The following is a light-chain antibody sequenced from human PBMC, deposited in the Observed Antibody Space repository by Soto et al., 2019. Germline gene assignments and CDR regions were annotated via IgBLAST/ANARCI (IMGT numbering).Light chain of an antibody. CDR2: AAS. CDR1: QGIRKN. V-gene: IGKV1-16*01. J-gene: IGKJ4*01. CDR3: QQYESYPVT. Sequence: DIEMTQSPSSLSASIGDRVTITCRASQGIRKNLAWLQRKPGKAPKSLIYAASNMQNGVPSRFSGSGSGTDFTLTISSLQPEDFATYYCQQYESYPVTFGGGTKVEI.